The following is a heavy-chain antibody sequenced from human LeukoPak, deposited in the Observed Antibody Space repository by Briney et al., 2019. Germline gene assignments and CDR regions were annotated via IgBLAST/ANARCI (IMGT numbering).Heavy chain of an antibody. D-gene: IGHD6-13*01. V-gene: IGHV3-23*01. CDR3: AKVLTGSSWFDY. Sequence: GGSLRLSCAASGFTFSSYGMSWVRQAPGKGLEWVSAISGSGGSTYYADSVKGRFTISRDNSKNTLYLQMNSLRAEDTAVYYCAKVLTGSSWFDYWGQGILVTVSS. CDR1: GFTFSSYG. CDR2: ISGSGGST. J-gene: IGHJ4*02.